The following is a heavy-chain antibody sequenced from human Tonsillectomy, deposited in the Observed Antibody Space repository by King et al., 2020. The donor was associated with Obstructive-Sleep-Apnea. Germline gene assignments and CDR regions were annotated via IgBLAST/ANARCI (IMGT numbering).Heavy chain of an antibody. J-gene: IGHJ4*02. D-gene: IGHD3-10*01. V-gene: IGHV3-9*01. Sequence: QLVQSGGGLVQPGRSLRLSCAASGFTFDDYAMHWVRQAPGKGLEWVSGISWNSGSIGYADSVKGRFTISRDNAKNSLYLQMNSLRAEDTALYYCAKDVGYYGSGSFYDYWGQGTLVTVSS. CDR1: GFTFDDYA. CDR2: ISWNSGSI. CDR3: AKDVGYYGSGSFYDY.